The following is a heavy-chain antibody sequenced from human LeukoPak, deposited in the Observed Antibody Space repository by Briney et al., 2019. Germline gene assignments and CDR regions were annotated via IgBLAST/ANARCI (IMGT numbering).Heavy chain of an antibody. D-gene: IGHD3-3*01. J-gene: IGHJ4*02. CDR2: ISSSGSTI. CDR1: GFTFSSYE. V-gene: IGHV3-48*03. CDR3: ARAEWLFAPDY. Sequence: GGSLRLPCAASGFTFSSYEMNWVRQAPGKGLEWVSYISSSGSTIYYADSVKGRFTISRDNSKNTLYLQMNSLRAEDTAVYYCARAEWLFAPDYWGQGTLVTVSS.